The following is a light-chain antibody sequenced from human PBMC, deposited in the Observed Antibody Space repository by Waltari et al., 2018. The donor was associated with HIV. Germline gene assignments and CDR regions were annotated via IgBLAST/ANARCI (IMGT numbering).Light chain of an antibody. V-gene: IGLV1-44*01. CDR1: RSNIRTNS. CDR2: RNK. Sequence: QSELTQSPSASGTPGQRVTISCSGSRSNIRTNSVNWYQHLPGTAPKLLFYRNKQRPSGPPDRFSGCKSGTAASLAVPGRQSEYEADYYCAAWDHRLNGDGVFGGGTKLTVL. CDR3: AAWDHRLNGDGV. J-gene: IGLJ3*02.